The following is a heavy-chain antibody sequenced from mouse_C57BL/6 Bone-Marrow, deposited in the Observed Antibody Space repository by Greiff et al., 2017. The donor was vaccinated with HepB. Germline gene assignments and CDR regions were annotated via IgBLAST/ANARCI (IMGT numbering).Heavy chain of an antibody. J-gene: IGHJ3*01. CDR1: GYTFTSYG. CDR2: IYPRSGNT. V-gene: IGHV1-81*01. D-gene: IGHD1-1*01. Sequence: VQLVESGAELARPGASVKLSCKASGYTFTSYGISWVKQRTGQGLEWIGEIYPRSGNTYYNEKFKGKATLTADKSSSTAYMELRSLTSEDSAVYFCARWEYYGSSLAYWGQGTLVTVSA. CDR3: ARWEYYGSSLAY.